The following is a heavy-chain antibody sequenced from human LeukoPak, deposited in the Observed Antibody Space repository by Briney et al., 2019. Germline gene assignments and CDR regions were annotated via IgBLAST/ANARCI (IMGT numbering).Heavy chain of an antibody. D-gene: IGHD3-10*01. V-gene: IGHV3-21*01. J-gene: IGHJ4*02. Sequence: GGSLRLSCAASGFTFSSYSMNWVRQAPGKGLEWVSYISSVSNYIYYAESVKGRFTISRDGAKNSLYLQMNSVRAEDTAVYYCAREDSYYYGSGSYPFDYWGQGTLVTVSS. CDR1: GFTFSSYS. CDR2: ISSVSNYI. CDR3: AREDSYYYGSGSYPFDY.